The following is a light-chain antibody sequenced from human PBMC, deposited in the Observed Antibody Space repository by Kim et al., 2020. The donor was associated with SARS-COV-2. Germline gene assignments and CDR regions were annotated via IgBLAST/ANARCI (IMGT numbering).Light chain of an antibody. V-gene: IGKV1-5*03. Sequence: ASVGDTVTFPCRASQGITKGLAWYQQKPVKPPSLLIYKASTLQTGVSSRFSGSGSGTEFTLTISSLQSGDSATYYCQQYNTYSATFGGGTKVDIK. J-gene: IGKJ4*01. CDR3: QQYNTYSAT. CDR2: KAS. CDR1: QGITKG.